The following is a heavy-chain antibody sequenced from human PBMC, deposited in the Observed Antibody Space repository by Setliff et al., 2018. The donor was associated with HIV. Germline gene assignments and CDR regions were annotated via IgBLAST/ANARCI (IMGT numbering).Heavy chain of an antibody. Sequence: LSLTCTVSGGSISSSSYYWGWIRQPPGKGLEWIGSIYYIWSTYYNPSLKSRVTISVDTSKNQFSLKLSSVTAADTAVYYCAKDPPTLQWAFDYWGQGTLVTVSS. CDR3: AKDPPTLQWAFDY. CDR2: IYYIWST. D-gene: IGHD2-8*01. CDR1: GGSISSSSYY. V-gene: IGHV4-39*02. J-gene: IGHJ4*02.